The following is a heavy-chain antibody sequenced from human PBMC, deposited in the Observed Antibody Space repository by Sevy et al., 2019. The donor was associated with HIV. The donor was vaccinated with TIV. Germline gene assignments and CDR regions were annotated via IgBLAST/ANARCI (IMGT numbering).Heavy chain of an antibody. CDR2: ISYSGRT. J-gene: IGHJ3*01. CDR1: GGSISSLNYY. D-gene: IGHD1-26*01. CDR3: ARANAYLTSDAFDL. V-gene: IGHV4-31*03. Sequence: SETLSLTCTVSGGSISSLNYYWTWIRQHPGKGLEWTGYISYSGRTNYNPSLKSRLTISLDTSKNQFSLRLSSVTAADTALFYCARANAYLTSDAFDLWGQGTMVTVSS.